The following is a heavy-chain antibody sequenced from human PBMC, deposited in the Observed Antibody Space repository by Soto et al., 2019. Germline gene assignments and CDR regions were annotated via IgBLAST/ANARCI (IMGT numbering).Heavy chain of an antibody. CDR3: ARLNPXWLHLDY. V-gene: IGHV4-59*01. CDR1: GGSISSYY. D-gene: IGHD5-12*01. Sequence: SETLSLTCTVSGGSISSYYWSWIRQPPGKGLEWIGYIYYSGSTNYNPSLKSRVTISVDTSKNQFSLKLSSVTAADTAVYYCARLNPXWLHLDYWGQGTLVTVSS. CDR2: IYYSGST. J-gene: IGHJ4*02.